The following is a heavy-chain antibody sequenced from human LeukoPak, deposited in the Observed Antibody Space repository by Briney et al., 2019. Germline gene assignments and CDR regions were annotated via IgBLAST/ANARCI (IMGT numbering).Heavy chain of an antibody. D-gene: IGHD5/OR15-5a*01. V-gene: IGHV4-4*09. CDR3: ARQDFKDSLRVSAINWFAP. J-gene: IGHJ5*02. CDR2: IYSRGSP. Sequence: SETLSLTCTVSSRSIHRYYWSCIRHPPGKGLEWSAYIYSRGSPDYNHSIKGRVTLSVDTSKNQLSLKLTSVTAADTAMYYCARQDFKDSLRVSAINWFAPWGQGTLVSVSS. CDR1: SRSIHRYY.